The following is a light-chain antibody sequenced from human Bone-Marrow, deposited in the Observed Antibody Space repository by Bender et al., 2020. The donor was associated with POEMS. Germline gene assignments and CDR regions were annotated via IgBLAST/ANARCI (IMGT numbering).Light chain of an antibody. J-gene: IGLJ3*02. CDR2: NNE. CDR3: SLYISRTIL. Sequence: QSVLTQPPSVSGAPGQTVTISCTGTSSNMGAGYGVNWYQQLPGTAPKLLIYNNENRPSGVPDRICGSKSGDTASLTISGLQAEDEADYYCSLYISRTILFGGGTKLPVL. V-gene: IGLV1-40*01. CDR1: SSNMGAGYG.